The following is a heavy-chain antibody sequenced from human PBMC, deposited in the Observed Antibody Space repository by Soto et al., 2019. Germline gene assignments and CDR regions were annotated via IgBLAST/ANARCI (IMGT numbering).Heavy chain of an antibody. J-gene: IGHJ4*02. V-gene: IGHV3-15*07. Sequence: EVQLVESGGGLVQPGGSLRLSCAASGFSITTPWMHGVRQAPGKGLEWVGRVKSKADGGTSDYAAPVKGRFTVSRDDSKNTQYLQMNSLKMEDTAVYYCNSYPDFWGGHTPLWGQGTLVTVSS. CDR2: VKSKADGGTS. CDR3: NSYPDFWGGHTPL. D-gene: IGHD3-3*01. CDR1: GFSITTPW.